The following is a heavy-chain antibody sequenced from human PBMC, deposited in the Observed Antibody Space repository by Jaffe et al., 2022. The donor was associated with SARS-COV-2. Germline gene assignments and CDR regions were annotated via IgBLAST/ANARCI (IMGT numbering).Heavy chain of an antibody. CDR2: INPNGGST. CDR1: GYTFINYY. Sequence: QVQLVQSGAALQKPGASVKISCKTSGYTFINYYIHWVRQAPGQGPEWLGMINPNGGSTSSGPKWLGRVTMTRDTATNTVYLEVRGLTSDDTAVYYCASAQGGGDFYLDHWGQGTLVTVS. V-gene: IGHV1-46*04. D-gene: IGHD2-21*02. J-gene: IGHJ4*02. CDR3: ASAQGGGDFYLDH.